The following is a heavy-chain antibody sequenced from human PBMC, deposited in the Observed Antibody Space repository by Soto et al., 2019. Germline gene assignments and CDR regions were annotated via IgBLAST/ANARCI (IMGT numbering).Heavy chain of an antibody. CDR2: IIPIFGTA. V-gene: IGHV1-69*06. CDR3: ARHSRGYSYGYYYYYGMDV. J-gene: IGHJ6*02. CDR1: GGTFSSYA. D-gene: IGHD5-18*01. Sequence: QVQLVQSGAEVKKPGSSVKVSCKASGGTFSSYAISWVRQAPEQGLEWMGGIIPIFGTANYAQKFQGRVTITADKSTSTAYMELSSLRSEDTAVYYCARHSRGYSYGYYYYYGMDVWGQGTTVTVSS.